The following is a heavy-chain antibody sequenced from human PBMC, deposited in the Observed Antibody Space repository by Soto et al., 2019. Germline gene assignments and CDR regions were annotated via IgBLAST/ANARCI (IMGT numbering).Heavy chain of an antibody. D-gene: IGHD3-3*02. V-gene: IGHV4-59*02. CDR1: GASVNSYY. Sequence: QVELQESGPGLVKPSETLSLACSVFGASVNSYYWSWIRQSPGRGLEWISHIFNSGTIHYNPSLKSRVTMSVDSSKNQVSLKMNSVTAADTAIYYCGRDLLATASARWYFYYGLDVWGQGTAVTVSS. CDR2: IFNSGTI. J-gene: IGHJ6*02. CDR3: GRDLLATASARWYFYYGLDV.